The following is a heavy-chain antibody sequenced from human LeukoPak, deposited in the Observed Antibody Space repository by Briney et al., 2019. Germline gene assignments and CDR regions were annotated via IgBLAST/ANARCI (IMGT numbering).Heavy chain of an antibody. CDR2: IYYSGTT. CDR1: GGSIRSYY. Sequence: SETLSLTCTVSGGSIRSYYWSWIRQPPGKGLEWIGYIYYSGTTNYNPSLKSRVTISVDTSKNQFSLNLSSVTAADTAVYYCARVWGGYSYYFDYWGQGTLVTVSS. D-gene: IGHD3-16*01. V-gene: IGHV4-59*01. J-gene: IGHJ4*02. CDR3: ARVWGGYSYYFDY.